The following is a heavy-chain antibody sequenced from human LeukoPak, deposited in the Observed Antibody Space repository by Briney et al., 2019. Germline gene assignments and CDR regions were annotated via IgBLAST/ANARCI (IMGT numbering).Heavy chain of an antibody. D-gene: IGHD2/OR15-2a*01. CDR2: IKQDGSEK. J-gene: IGHJ6*03. V-gene: IGHV3-7*01. Sequence: PGGSLRLSCAASGFTFSSYWMSWVRQAPGKGLEWVANIKQDGSEKYYVDSVKGRFTISRDNAKNSLYLQMNSLRAEDTAVYYCARAPRAPIGPRIYYYYYYMDVWGKGTTVTISS. CDR1: GFTFSSYW. CDR3: ARAPRAPIGPRIYYYYYYMDV.